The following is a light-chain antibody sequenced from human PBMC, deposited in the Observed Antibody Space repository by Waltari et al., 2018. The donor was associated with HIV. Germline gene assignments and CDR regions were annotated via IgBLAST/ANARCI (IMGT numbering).Light chain of an antibody. CDR2: GNT. V-gene: IGLV1-40*01. Sequence: QSVLTQPPSVSGAPGQRVTISCTGRSSNIGAGSDVHRYQQLPGTAPKLLIYGNTNRPSGVPDRFSGSKSGTSPSLAITGLQAEDEADYYCQSYDSSLTGSVFGGGTKLTVL. J-gene: IGLJ2*01. CDR1: SSNIGAGSD. CDR3: QSYDSSLTGSV.